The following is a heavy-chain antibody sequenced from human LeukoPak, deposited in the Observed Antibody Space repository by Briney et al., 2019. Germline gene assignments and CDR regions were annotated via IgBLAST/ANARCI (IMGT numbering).Heavy chain of an antibody. CDR2: ISDGGDTT. V-gene: IGHV3-23*01. CDR1: GFTFSNNG. CDR3: AKTQGFFDH. J-gene: IGHJ4*02. Sequence: TGGSLRLSCAASGFTFSNNGMTWVRQAPGKGMEWVTGISDGGDTTYDAGSVKGRFTVSRDNSKNIPYLQMNSLRAEDTAIYYCAKTQGFFDHWGQGSLVTVSS.